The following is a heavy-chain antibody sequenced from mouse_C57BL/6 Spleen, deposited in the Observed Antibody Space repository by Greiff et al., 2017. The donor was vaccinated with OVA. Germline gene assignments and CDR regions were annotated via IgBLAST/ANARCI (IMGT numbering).Heavy chain of an antibody. CDR2: ISSGGSYT. D-gene: IGHD1-1*01. Sequence: EVQVVESGGDLVKPGGSLKLSCAASGFTFSSYGMSWVRQTPDKRLEWVATISSGGSYTYYPDSVKGRFTISRDNAKNTLYLQMSSLKSEDTAMYYCARHFTTVVFDYWGQGTTLTVSS. CDR1: GFTFSSYG. V-gene: IGHV5-6*01. CDR3: ARHFTTVVFDY. J-gene: IGHJ2*01.